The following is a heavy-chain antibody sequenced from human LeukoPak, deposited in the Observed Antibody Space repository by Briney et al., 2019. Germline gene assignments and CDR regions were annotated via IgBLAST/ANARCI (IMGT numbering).Heavy chain of an antibody. D-gene: IGHD1-26*01. CDR3: ARVKGELDWRGGYYYGMDV. V-gene: IGHV1-18*01. CDR1: GYTFTSYG. CDR2: ISAYNGNT. J-gene: IGHJ6*02. Sequence: GASVKVSCKASGYTFTSYGISWVRQAPGQGLEWMGWISAYNGNTNYAQKLQGRVTMTTDTSTSTTYMELRSLRSDDTAVYYCARVKGELDWRGGYYYGMDVWGQGTTVTVSS.